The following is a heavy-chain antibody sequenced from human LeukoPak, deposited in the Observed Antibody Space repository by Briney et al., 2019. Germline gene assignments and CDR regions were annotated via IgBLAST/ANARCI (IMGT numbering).Heavy chain of an antibody. CDR1: GGSISSSNW. CDR3: ARDQRYCSSSSCPWEPFDY. J-gene: IGHJ4*02. V-gene: IGHV3-7*03. CDR2: IKQDGSEK. D-gene: IGHD2-2*01. Sequence: GTLSLTCAVSGGSISSSNWWSWVRQPPGKGLEWVANIKQDGSEKYYVDSVKGRFTISRDNAKNSLYLQMNSLRAEDTAVYYCARDQRYCSSSSCPWEPFDYWGQGTLVTVSS.